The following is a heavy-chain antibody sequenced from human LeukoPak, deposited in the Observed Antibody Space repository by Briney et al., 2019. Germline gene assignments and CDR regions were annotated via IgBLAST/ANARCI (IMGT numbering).Heavy chain of an antibody. Sequence: SVKVSCKASGGTFSSYATSWVRQAPGQGLEWMGRIIPIFDVANYAQKFQGRVTITADKSTNTAYMELSSLRSEDTAVYYCAREYCSSATCSPRYFDLWGRGTLVTVSS. CDR2: IIPIFDVA. CDR3: AREYCSSATCSPRYFDL. D-gene: IGHD2-2*01. CDR1: GGTFSSYA. J-gene: IGHJ2*01. V-gene: IGHV1-69*04.